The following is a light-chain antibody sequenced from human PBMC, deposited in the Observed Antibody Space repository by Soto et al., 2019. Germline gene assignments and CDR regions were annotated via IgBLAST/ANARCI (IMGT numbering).Light chain of an antibody. J-gene: IGKJ4*01. CDR2: DAS. CDR3: QQFTL. CDR1: QGISSA. V-gene: IGKV1-13*02. Sequence: ATQLTHPPPSRPASEENKVTITCRASQGISSALAWYQQKPGKAPKLLIYDASSLESGVPSRFSGSGSGTDFTLTISSLQPEDFATYYCQQFTLFGGGTKVDIK.